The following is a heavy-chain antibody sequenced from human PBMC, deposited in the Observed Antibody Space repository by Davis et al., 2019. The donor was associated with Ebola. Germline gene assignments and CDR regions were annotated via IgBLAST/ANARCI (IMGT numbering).Heavy chain of an antibody. CDR2: ISSSGSTI. Sequence: SLKISCAASGFTFRDYYMRCIRQAPGKRLEWVSYISSSGSTIYYADSVKGRFTISRDNAKNSLYLQMNSLRAEDTAVYYCARSLVVLPKKSYYYYGMDVWGQGATVTVSS. D-gene: IGHD2-15*01. CDR3: ARSLVVLPKKSYYYYGMDV. CDR1: GFTFRDYY. J-gene: IGHJ6*02. V-gene: IGHV3-11*01.